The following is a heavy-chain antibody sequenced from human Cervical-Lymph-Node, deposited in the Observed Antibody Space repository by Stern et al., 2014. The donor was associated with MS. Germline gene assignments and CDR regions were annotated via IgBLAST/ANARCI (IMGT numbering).Heavy chain of an antibody. CDR2: IYTSGST. CDR3: ARAGLSGWLQSGLYFDY. Sequence: QVQLVESGPGLVKPSQTLSLTCTVSGGSISSGSYYWSWIRQPAGKGLEWIGRIYTSGSTNYNPSLKSRVTISVDTSKNQFSLKLSSVTAADTAVYYCARAGLSGWLQSGLYFDYWGQGTLVTVSS. V-gene: IGHV4-61*02. CDR1: GGSISSGSYY. J-gene: IGHJ4*02. D-gene: IGHD5-24*01.